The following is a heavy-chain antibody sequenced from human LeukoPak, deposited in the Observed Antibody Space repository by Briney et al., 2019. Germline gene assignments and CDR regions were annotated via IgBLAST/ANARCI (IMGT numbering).Heavy chain of an antibody. CDR1: GGSFSGYY. D-gene: IGHD2-21*02. V-gene: IGHV3-23*01. J-gene: IGHJ6*02. Sequence: PSETLSLTCAVYGGSFSGYYWSWIRQAPGKGLEWVSAISGSGGSTYYADSVKGRFTISRDNSKNTLYLQMNSLRAEDTAVYYCAKAPPGVTSGYYYYYGMDVWGQGTTVTVSS. CDR2: ISGSGGST. CDR3: AKAPPGVTSGYYYYYGMDV.